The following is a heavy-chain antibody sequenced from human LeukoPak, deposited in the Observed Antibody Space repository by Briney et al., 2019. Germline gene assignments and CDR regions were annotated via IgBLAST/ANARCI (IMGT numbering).Heavy chain of an antibody. CDR2: INPNSGGT. V-gene: IGHV1-2*02. CDR3: ARDSREVPAAPFDP. Sequence: ASVKVSCKASGYTFTGYYMHWVRQAPGQGLEWMGWINPNSGGTNYAQKFQGRVTMTRDTSISTAYMELSRLRSDDTAVYYCARDSREVPAAPFDPWGQGTLVTVFS. J-gene: IGHJ5*02. D-gene: IGHD2-2*01. CDR1: GYTFTGYY.